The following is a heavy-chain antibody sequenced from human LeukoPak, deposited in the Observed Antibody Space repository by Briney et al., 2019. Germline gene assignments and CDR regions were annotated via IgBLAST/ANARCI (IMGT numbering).Heavy chain of an antibody. J-gene: IGHJ6*02. V-gene: IGHV3-11*01. CDR1: GFTFSDYY. CDR2: ISSSGSTI. D-gene: IGHD3-10*01. Sequence: GGSLRLFCAASGFTFSDYYMSWIRQAPGKGLEWVSYISSSGSTIYYADSVKGRFTISRDNAKNSLYLQINSLRAKETAVYYGARDQKSGGYEGMDVWGQGTTVTVSS. CDR3: ARDQKSGGYEGMDV.